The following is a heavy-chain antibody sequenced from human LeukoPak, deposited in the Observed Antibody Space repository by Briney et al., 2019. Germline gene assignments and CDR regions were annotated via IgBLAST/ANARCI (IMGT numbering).Heavy chain of an antibody. CDR3: ATDPTYDNSGFPFDY. J-gene: IGHJ4*02. CDR1: GGSISNSSFY. D-gene: IGHD3-22*01. CDR2: IYYGGNT. V-gene: IGHV4-39*01. Sequence: PSETLPLTCSVPGGSISNSSFYWGWVRQPPGKGLEWIGSIYYGGNTYYKSSLKSRVTISVDTSKNQFSLKLNSVTAADTAVYYCATDPTYDNSGFPFDYWGQGTLVTVSS.